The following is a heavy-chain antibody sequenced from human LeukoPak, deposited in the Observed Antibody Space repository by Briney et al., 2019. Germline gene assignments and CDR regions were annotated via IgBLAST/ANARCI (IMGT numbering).Heavy chain of an antibody. CDR3: AKVGRYDAFDI. CDR2: ISGSSGST. CDR1: GFTVSSNY. V-gene: IGHV3-23*01. Sequence: GGSLRLSCAASGFTVSSNYMSWVRQAPGKGLEWVSGISGSSGSTSYADSVKGRFTISRDNSKNTLYLQMNSLRAEDTAVYYCAKVGRYDAFDIWGQGTMVTVSS. J-gene: IGHJ3*02.